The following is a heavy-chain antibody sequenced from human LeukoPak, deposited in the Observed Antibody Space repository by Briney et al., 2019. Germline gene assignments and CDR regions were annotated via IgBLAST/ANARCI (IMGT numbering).Heavy chain of an antibody. CDR1: GGSISSYY. V-gene: IGHV4-59*01. CDR3: ARELYWWYFGL. D-gene: IGHD2-8*02. CDR2: IYYSGST. J-gene: IGHJ2*01. Sequence: SETLSLTCTVSGGSISSYYWSWIRQPPGKGLEWIGYIYYSGSTNYNPSLKSRVTISVDTSKNQFSLKLSSVTAADTAVYYCARELYWWYFGLWGRGTLVTVSS.